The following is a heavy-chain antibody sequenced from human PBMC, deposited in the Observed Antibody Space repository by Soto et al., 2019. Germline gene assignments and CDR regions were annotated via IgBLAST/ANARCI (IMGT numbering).Heavy chain of an antibody. D-gene: IGHD3-10*01. CDR3: AKDQRYYGSGSYLYYYGMDV. CDR2: ISGSGGST. Sequence: GGSLRLSCAASGFTFSSYAMSWVRQAPGKGLEWVSAISGSGGSTYYADSVKGRFTISRDNSKNTLYLQMNSLRAEDTAVYYCAKDQRYYGSGSYLYYYGMDVWGQGTTVTV. CDR1: GFTFSSYA. J-gene: IGHJ6*02. V-gene: IGHV3-23*01.